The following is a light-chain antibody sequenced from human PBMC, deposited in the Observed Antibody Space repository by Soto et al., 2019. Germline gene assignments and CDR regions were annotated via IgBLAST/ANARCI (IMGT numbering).Light chain of an antibody. CDR2: GNS. Sequence: QLVLTQPPSVSGAPGQRVTISCIGSSSNIGAGYDVHWYQQLPGTAPKLLIYGNSNRPSGVPDRFSGSKSGTSASLAITGLQAEDEADYYCQSYDSSLSGPGVFGGGTKVTVL. CDR1: SSNIGAGYD. J-gene: IGLJ3*02. CDR3: QSYDSSLSGPGV. V-gene: IGLV1-40*01.